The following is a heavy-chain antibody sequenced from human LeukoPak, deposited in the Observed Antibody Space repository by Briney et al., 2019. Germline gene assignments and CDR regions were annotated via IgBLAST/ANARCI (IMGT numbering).Heavy chain of an antibody. V-gene: IGHV1-18*01. CDR2: ISAYNGNT. Sequence: ASVKVSCKASGYTFTNYGISWVRQAPGQGLEWMGWISAYNGNTNYAQQFQGRVTMTTDTSTRTAYMEIRSLRSDDTAVYYCARVGQGRIAAHTYFDYWGQGTLVSVSS. D-gene: IGHD6-6*01. J-gene: IGHJ4*02. CDR1: GYTFTNYG. CDR3: ARVGQGRIAAHTYFDY.